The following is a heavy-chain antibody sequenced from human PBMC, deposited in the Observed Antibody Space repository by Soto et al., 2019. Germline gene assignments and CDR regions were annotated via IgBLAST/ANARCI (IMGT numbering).Heavy chain of an antibody. V-gene: IGHV3-30-3*01. Sequence: QVQLVESGGGVVQPGRSLRLSCAASGFTFSSYAMHWVRQAPGKGLEWVAVISYDGSNKYYADSVKGRFTISRDNSKNPLYLQMNSLRAEDTAVYYCARDPPPYYDFWSGYFAAYGMDVWGQGTTVTVSS. J-gene: IGHJ6*02. D-gene: IGHD3-3*01. CDR1: GFTFSSYA. CDR3: ARDPPPYYDFWSGYFAAYGMDV. CDR2: ISYDGSNK.